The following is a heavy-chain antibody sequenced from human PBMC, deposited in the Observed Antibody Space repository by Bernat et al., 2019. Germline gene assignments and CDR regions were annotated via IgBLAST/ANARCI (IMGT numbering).Heavy chain of an antibody. J-gene: IGHJ4*02. CDR2: ISAYNGKT. Sequence: QVQLVQSGAEVKKPGASVKVSCKASGYIFTSYGISWVRQAPGQGLEWMGWISAYNGKTNYAQKLQGRVTMTTDTSTSTAYMELRSLRSDDTAVYYCARDLGLYNVSSGNYYFDYWGQGTLVTVSS. CDR1: GYIFTSYG. V-gene: IGHV1-18*01. D-gene: IGHD3-22*01. CDR3: ARDLGLYNVSSGNYYFDY.